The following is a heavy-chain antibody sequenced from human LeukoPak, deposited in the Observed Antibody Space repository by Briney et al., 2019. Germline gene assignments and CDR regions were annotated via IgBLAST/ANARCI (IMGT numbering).Heavy chain of an antibody. D-gene: IGHD5-18*01. J-gene: IGHJ5*02. CDR1: GGSISSYY. V-gene: IGHV4-59*08. CDR3: ARRAVMSGMGADRWLDP. CDR2: IYSSGSA. Sequence: SETLSLTCTVSGGSISSYYWNWIRQPPGKGLEWIGYIYSSGSAKYNPSLQSRVTITIDTSKNQFSLKLSSVTAADTAVYYCARRAVMSGMGADRWLDPWGQGALVTVSS.